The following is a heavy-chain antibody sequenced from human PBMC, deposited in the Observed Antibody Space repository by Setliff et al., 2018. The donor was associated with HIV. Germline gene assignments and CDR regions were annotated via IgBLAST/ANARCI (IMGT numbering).Heavy chain of an antibody. CDR1: GGSFSGYY. Sequence: PSETLTLTCAVYGGSFSGYYWNWIRQPPGKGLEWIGDIFYTGSTYYNPSLKSRVAISVDTSENQFSLKLNSVTAADTAVYYCARRGRDGVFIMFATGFDPWGQGALVTVSS. CDR2: IFYTGST. D-gene: IGHD2-8*01. J-gene: IGHJ5*02. V-gene: IGHV4-34*12. CDR3: ARRGRDGVFIMFATGFDP.